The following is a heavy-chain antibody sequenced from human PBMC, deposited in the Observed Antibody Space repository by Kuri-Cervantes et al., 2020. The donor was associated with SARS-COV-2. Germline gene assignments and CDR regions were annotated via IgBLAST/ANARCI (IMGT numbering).Heavy chain of an antibody. CDR2: INHSGST. V-gene: IGHV4-34*01. CDR3: ARNAPPPSQYCSSTSCYGGYYFDY. CDR1: GGSFSGYY. D-gene: IGHD2-2*01. Sequence: SETLSLTCAVYGGSFSGYYWSWIRQPPGKGLEWIGEINHSGSTNYNPSLKSRVTISVDTSKNQFSLKLSSVTAADTAVYYCARNAPPPSQYCSSTSCYGGYYFDYWGQGTLVTVYS. J-gene: IGHJ4*02.